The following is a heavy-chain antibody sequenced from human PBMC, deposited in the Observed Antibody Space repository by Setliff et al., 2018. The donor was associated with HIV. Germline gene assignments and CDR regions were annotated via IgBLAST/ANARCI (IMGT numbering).Heavy chain of an antibody. D-gene: IGHD3-16*02. CDR3: AREEYSYIDF. Sequence: SETLSLTCTVSGGSISSGSYFWNWIRQPAGKGLEWIGRIYTSGTTNFNPSLKGRVTISRDPSKNQFSLNLNSVTAADTAVYYCAREEYSYIDFWGQGTLVTVSS. CDR2: IYTSGTT. CDR1: GGSISSGSYF. J-gene: IGHJ4*02. V-gene: IGHV4-61*02.